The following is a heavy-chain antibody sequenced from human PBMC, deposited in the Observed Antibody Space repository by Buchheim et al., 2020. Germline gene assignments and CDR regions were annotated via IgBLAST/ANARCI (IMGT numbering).Heavy chain of an antibody. CDR1: GFTFSSYW. Sequence: EVQLVESGGGLVQPGGSLRLSCAASGFTFSSYWMVWVRQAPGTGLLYVSDLNGDGSTTRYADSVRGRFTISIDNAKNIMSLQMTSLRVEDTAVYYCVRDKDRSFDYWGQGTL. J-gene: IGHJ4*02. CDR2: LNGDGSTT. V-gene: IGHV3-74*01. CDR3: VRDKDRSFDY.